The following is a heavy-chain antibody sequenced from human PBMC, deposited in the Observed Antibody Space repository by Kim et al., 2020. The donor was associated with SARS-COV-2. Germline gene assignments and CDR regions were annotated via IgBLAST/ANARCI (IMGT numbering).Heavy chain of an antibody. V-gene: IGHV3-23*01. J-gene: IGHJ4*02. CDR2: ISGSGAYT. CDR3: AKAGRGDKYGLFDF. D-gene: IGHD4-17*01. CDR1: GFTFNNYA. Sequence: VSLRLSCAASGFTFNNYAMGWVRQAPGKGLEWVSVISGSGAYTFYADSAKGRFTISRDNSENTLYLQMNSLRGDDTALYYCAKAGRGDKYGLFDFWGQG.